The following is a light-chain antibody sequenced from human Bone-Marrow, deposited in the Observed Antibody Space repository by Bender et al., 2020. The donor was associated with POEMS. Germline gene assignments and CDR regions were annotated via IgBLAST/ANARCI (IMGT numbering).Light chain of an antibody. Sequence: QSALTQPASVSGSPGQSITISCTGTSSDVGSYNLVSWYQQSPGKAPKLMIFEVSKRPSGVSNRFSGSNSGNTASLTISGLQAEDEADYYCCSYAGSSTYVVFGGGTKLTVL. J-gene: IGLJ2*01. CDR1: SSDVGSYNL. CDR3: CSYAGSSTYVV. V-gene: IGLV2-23*02. CDR2: EVS.